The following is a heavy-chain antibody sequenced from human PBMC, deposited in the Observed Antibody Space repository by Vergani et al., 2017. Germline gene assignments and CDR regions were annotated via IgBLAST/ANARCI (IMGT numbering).Heavy chain of an antibody. V-gene: IGHV4-39*07. CDR3: ARLYYDENDAFDI. Sequence: QLQLQESGPGLVKPSETLSLTCTVSGGSISSSSYYWGWIRQPPGKGLGWIGSIYYSGSTYYNPSLKSRVTISVDTSKNQFSLKLSSVTAADTAVYYCARLYYDENDAFDIWGQGTMVTVSS. CDR2: IYYSGST. J-gene: IGHJ3*02. CDR1: GGSISSSSYY. D-gene: IGHD3-22*01.